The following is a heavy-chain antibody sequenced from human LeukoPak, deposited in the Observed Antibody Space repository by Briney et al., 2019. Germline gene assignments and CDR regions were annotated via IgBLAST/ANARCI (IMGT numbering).Heavy chain of an antibody. D-gene: IGHD6-13*01. Sequence: PGGSLRLSCAASGFTFSSYSMNWVRQALEKGLEWVSSISSSSSYIYYADSVKGRFTISRDNAKTSLYLQMNSLRAEDTAVYYCARDLLGIAAADSYYFDYWGQGTLVTVSS. CDR2: ISSSSSYI. J-gene: IGHJ4*02. CDR1: GFTFSSYS. CDR3: ARDLLGIAAADSYYFDY. V-gene: IGHV3-21*01.